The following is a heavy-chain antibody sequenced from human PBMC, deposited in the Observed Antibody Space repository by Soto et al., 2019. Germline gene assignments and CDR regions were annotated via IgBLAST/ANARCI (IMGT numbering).Heavy chain of an antibody. CDR3: ARDGYCSGGSCYYYFDY. CDR2: IIPILGIA. Sequence: ASVKVSCKASGGTFSSYTISWVRQAPGQGLEWMGRIIPILGIANYAQKFQGRVTITADKSTSTAYMELSSLRSEDTAVYYCARDGYCSGGSCYYYFDYWGQGTLVTVSS. J-gene: IGHJ4*02. V-gene: IGHV1-69*04. CDR1: GGTFSSYT. D-gene: IGHD2-15*01.